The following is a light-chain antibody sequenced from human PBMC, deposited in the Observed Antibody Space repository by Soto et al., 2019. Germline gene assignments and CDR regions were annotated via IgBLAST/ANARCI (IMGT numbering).Light chain of an antibody. CDR1: QSVSSN. CDR2: GAS. CDR3: QQYIRWTLT. J-gene: IGKJ4*01. V-gene: IGKV3-15*01. Sequence: EIVITQSPATLSVSPGERATLSCRASQSVSSNLAWYQQKPGQAPSLLIYGASTRETGTPARFSGSGSGTEFTLTISSLQSEDVAVYDCQQYIRWTLTFGGGTKVDIK.